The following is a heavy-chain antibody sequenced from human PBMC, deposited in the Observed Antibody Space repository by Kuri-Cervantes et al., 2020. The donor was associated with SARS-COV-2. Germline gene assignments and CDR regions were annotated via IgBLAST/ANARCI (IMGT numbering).Heavy chain of an antibody. D-gene: IGHD2-2*01. V-gene: IGHV3-21*01. CDR1: GGSISSSSYY. CDR2: ISSSSSYI. Sequence: ETLSLTCTVSGGSISSSSYYWSWIRQPPGKGLEWVSSISSSSSYIYYADSVKGRFTISRDNAKNSLYLQMNSLRAEDTAVYYCARDRCSSTSCYATWDYWGQGTLVTVSS. CDR3: ARDRCSSTSCYATWDY. J-gene: IGHJ4*02.